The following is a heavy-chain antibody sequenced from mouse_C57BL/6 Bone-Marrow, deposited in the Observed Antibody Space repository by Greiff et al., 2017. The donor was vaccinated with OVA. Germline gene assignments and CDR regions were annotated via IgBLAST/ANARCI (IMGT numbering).Heavy chain of an antibody. D-gene: IGHD2-4*01. Sequence: QVQLQQSGAELVKPGASVKISCKASGYAFSSYWMNWVKQRPGKGLEWIGQIYPGAGDTNYNGKFKGKATLTADKSSSTAYRQLSSLTSEDTAVYFCARRGIYYDYDVDYWGQGTTLTVSS. CDR2: IYPGAGDT. J-gene: IGHJ2*01. V-gene: IGHV1-80*01. CDR1: GYAFSSYW. CDR3: ARRGIYYDYDVDY.